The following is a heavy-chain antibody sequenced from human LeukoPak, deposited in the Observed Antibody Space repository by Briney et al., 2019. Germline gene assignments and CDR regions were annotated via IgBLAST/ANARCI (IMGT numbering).Heavy chain of an antibody. CDR1: GYTFTGYY. Sequence: ASVRVSCKASGYTFTGYYMDWVRQAPGQWLEWMGRINPNSGGTNYAQKFQGRVTMTRDTSISTAYMELSRLRSDDTAVYYCARARGYYYDSSGYFDYWGQGTLVTVSS. V-gene: IGHV1-2*06. CDR2: INPNSGGT. J-gene: IGHJ4*02. D-gene: IGHD3-22*01. CDR3: ARARGYYYDSSGYFDY.